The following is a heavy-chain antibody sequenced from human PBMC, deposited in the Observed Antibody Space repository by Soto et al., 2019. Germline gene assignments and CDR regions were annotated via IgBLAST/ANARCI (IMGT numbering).Heavy chain of an antibody. V-gene: IGHV4-4*02. CDR1: GGSFTSNNW. Sequence: SATKSLSGGVSGGSFTSNNWWTWFSQPPGQGLEWIGEIYRTGSTNYNPSLKSRVTISIDTSKNQFSLKLSSLTAADTAVYYCAHFSDLEWFDPWGQGTLVTISS. D-gene: IGHD2-21*01. CDR2: IYRTGST. CDR3: AHFSDLEWFDP. J-gene: IGHJ5*02.